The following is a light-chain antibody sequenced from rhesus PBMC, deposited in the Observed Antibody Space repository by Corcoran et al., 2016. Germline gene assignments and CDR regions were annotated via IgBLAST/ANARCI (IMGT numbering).Light chain of an antibody. Sequence: DIQMTQSPSSLSASVGDTVTITCRASQGISSWLAWYQQKPGKAPKLLYYKAASLQSGDPSRFSGSGSGTDFTLTISSLQSEDFATYYCQQYSSRPPTFGQGTKVEIK. J-gene: IGKJ1*01. CDR3: QQYSSRPPT. CDR2: KAA. CDR1: QGISSW. V-gene: IGKV1-22*01.